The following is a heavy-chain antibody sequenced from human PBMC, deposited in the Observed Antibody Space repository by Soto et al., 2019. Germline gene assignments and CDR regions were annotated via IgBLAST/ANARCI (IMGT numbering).Heavy chain of an antibody. CDR3: AAYSGYEGAFDI. Sequence: GGSLRLSCAASGFTFSSYWMHWVRQAPGKGLVWVSRINSDGSSTSYADSVKGRFTISRDNAKNTLYLQMNSLRAEDTAVYYCAAYSGYEGAFDILGQGTMVTVSS. CDR1: GFTFSSYW. V-gene: IGHV3-74*01. CDR2: INSDGSST. D-gene: IGHD5-12*01. J-gene: IGHJ3*02.